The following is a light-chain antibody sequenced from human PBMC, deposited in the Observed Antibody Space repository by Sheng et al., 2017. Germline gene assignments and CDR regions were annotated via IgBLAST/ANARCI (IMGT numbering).Light chain of an antibody. J-gene: IGKJ3*01. V-gene: IGKV1-5*03. CDR2: KAS. Sequence: DIQMTQSPSTLSASVGDRVTITCRASQTFNTWLAWYQQKPGKAPKLLIYKASNLESGVPSRFSGSGSGTEFTLTISSLQPDDFATYYCQQYSSYSVTFGPGTQSGYQT. CDR3: QQYSSYSVT. CDR1: QTFNTW.